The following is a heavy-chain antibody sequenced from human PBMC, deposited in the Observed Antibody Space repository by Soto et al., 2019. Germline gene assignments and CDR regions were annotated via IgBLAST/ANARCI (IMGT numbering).Heavy chain of an antibody. CDR1: GLTLSSYG. J-gene: IGHJ4*02. V-gene: IGHV3-21*02. Sequence: EMQLVESGGGLVKPGGSLRLSCAGSGLTLSSYGMSWVRQAPGKGLEWVSSISAITNYKYSADSLKGRFTISRDNAKNSLYLQMNSLRAEDTAVYYCAGGSRDTSGYYDFEYWGQGTLVTVSS. D-gene: IGHD3-22*01. CDR3: AGGSRDTSGYYDFEY. CDR2: ISAITNYK.